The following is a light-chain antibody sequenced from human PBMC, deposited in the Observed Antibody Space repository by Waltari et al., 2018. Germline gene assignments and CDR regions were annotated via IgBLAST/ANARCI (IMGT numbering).Light chain of an antibody. V-gene: IGLV2-14*03. CDR1: SSDVGDYNF. J-gene: IGLJ2*01. CDR2: DVY. Sequence: QSALPQPASVSGSPGQSITISCTGSSSDVGDYNFLSWYQQHPGKVPKLMIYDVYNRPSGVSIRFSGSKSGNAAFLTISGLQAEDEADYYCSSFTRSSTMIFGGGTKLTVL. CDR3: SSFTRSSTMI.